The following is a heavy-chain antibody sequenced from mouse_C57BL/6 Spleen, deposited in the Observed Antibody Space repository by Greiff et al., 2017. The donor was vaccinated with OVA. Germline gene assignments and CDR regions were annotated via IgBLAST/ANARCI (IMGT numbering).Heavy chain of an antibody. D-gene: IGHD1-1*01. V-gene: IGHV5-4*03. Sequence: EVKVVESGGGLVKPGGSLTLSCAASGFTFSSYAMSWVRLTPETRLEWVATISDGGSYTYYPDNVKGRFTISRDNAKNNLYLQMSHLKSEDTAMYYCARVAKEAMDYWGQGTSVTVSS. J-gene: IGHJ4*01. CDR1: GFTFSSYA. CDR2: ISDGGSYT. CDR3: ARVAKEAMDY.